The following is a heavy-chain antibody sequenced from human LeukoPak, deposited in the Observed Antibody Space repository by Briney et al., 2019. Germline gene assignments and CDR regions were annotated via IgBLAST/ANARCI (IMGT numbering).Heavy chain of an antibody. D-gene: IGHD6-13*01. CDR1: GSSISSYY. CDR3: ASVPIAAAGSYYYYYYMDV. V-gene: IGHV4-59*01. CDR2: IYYSGST. Sequence: SETLSLTCTVSGSSISSYYWSWIRQPPGKGLEWIGYIYYSGSTNYNPSLKSRVTISVDTSKNQFSLKLSSVTAADTAVYYCASVPIAAAGSYYYYYYMDVWGKGTTVTVSS. J-gene: IGHJ6*03.